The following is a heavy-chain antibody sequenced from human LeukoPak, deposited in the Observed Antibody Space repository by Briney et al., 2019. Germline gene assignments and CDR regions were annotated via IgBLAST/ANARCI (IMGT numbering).Heavy chain of an antibody. CDR1: GYPFTSYD. CDR3: AREDYYDSGSNDY. D-gene: IGHD3-22*01. V-gene: IGHV1-8*03. J-gene: IGHJ4*02. CDR2: MNPNSGNT. Sequence: ASVKVSCKASGYPFTSYDINWVRQATGQGLEWMGWMNPNSGNTAYAQKFQGRVTITRNTSISTVYMELSSLRSEDTAVYYCAREDYYDSGSNDYWGQGTLVTVSS.